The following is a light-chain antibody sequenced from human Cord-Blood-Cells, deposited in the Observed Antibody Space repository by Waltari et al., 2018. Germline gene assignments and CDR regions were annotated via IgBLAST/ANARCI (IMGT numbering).Light chain of an antibody. CDR1: SSVVGSYNL. Sequence: QAALTQPASVSGSPGQSITISCTGTSSVVGSYNLVSWYQQHPGKAPKLMIYEGSKRPSGVSNRFSGSKSDNTASLTISGLQAEDEADYYCCSYAGSSPWVFGGGTKLTVL. CDR3: CSYAGSSPWV. CDR2: EGS. V-gene: IGLV2-23*01. J-gene: IGLJ3*02.